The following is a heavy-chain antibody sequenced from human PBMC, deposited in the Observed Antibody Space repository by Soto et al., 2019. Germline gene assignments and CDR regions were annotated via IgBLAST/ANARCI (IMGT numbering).Heavy chain of an antibody. V-gene: IGHV1-69*02. CDR3: ARVQSRYFYYYCYIDV. D-gene: IGHD1-1*01. CDR1: GGTFSSYT. CDR2: IIPILGIA. J-gene: IGHJ6*03. Sequence: QVQLVQSGAEVKKPGSSVKVSCKASGGTFSSYTISWVRQAPGQGLEWMGRIIPILGIANYAQKFQGRVTITADKSTSTAYMELSSLRSEDTAVYYCARVQSRYFYYYCYIDVWGKGTTVTVSS.